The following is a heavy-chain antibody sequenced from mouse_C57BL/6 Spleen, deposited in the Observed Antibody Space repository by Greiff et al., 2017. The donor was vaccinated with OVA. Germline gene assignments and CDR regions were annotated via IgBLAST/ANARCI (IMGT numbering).Heavy chain of an antibody. D-gene: IGHD2-3*01. Sequence: EVQVVESGAELVKPGASVKLSCTASGFNIKDYSMHWVKQRTEQGLEWIGRIDPEGGETKYDPKFQGKATITADTSSNTAYLQLSSLTSEDTAVYYCARGFLYDGYYAAMDYWGQGTSVTVSS. CDR2: IDPEGGET. CDR1: GFNIKDYS. CDR3: ARGFLYDGYYAAMDY. V-gene: IGHV14-2*01. J-gene: IGHJ4*01.